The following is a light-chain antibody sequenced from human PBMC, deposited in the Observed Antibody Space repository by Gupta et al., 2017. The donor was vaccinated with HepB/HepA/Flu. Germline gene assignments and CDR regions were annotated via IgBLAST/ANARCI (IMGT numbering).Light chain of an antibody. CDR3: QQDDSTPFT. Sequence: DTVMTPSPGSLAVSLGERATINCKSRRSVLYSSNNKNYLAWYQQKPGQPPKLLFYWASTRESGVPDRFSGSGSGTDFTLTISSLQAEDVAVYYCQQDDSTPFTFGHGTKVDIK. J-gene: IGKJ3*01. CDR1: RSVLYSSNNKNY. CDR2: WAS. V-gene: IGKV4-1*01.